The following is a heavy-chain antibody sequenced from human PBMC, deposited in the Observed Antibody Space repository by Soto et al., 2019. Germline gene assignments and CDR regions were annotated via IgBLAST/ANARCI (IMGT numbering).Heavy chain of an antibody. CDR2: MNPNSGNT. V-gene: IGHV1-8*01. Sequence: ASVKVSCKASGGTFTSYDINWVRQATGQGLEWMGWMNPNSGNTGYAQKFQGRVTMTRNTSISTAYMELSSLRSEDTAVYYCARGRGKIFGGTSTGYYYMDVWGKGTTVTVSS. CDR1: GGTFTSYD. J-gene: IGHJ6*03. CDR3: ARGRGKIFGGTSTGYYYMDV. D-gene: IGHD3-3*01.